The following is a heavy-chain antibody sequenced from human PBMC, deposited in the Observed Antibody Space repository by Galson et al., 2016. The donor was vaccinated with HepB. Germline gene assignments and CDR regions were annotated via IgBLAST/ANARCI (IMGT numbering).Heavy chain of an antibody. V-gene: IGHV1-18*04. CDR2: ISVYNGDT. CDR3: ARVSGFSSSSYNYAMDV. J-gene: IGHJ6*02. CDR1: AYTFSTSA. D-gene: IGHD6-6*01. Sequence: SVKVSCKASAYTFSTSAISWVRQAPGQGLEWMGWISVYNGDTDYAQNFQGRVTMTTDTSTTTAYMELRSLSYDDTAVYYCARVSGFSSSSYNYAMDVWGQGTTVTVSS.